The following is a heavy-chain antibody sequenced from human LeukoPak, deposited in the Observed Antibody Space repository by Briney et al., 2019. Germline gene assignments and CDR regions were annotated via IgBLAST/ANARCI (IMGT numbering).Heavy chain of an antibody. Sequence: GGSLRLSCAASGFTFSSYAMSWVRKAPGKGLEWVSAISGSGGSTYYADSVKGRFTISRDNSKNTLYLQMNSLRAEDTAVYYCAKQYAAASTYYWGQGTLVTVSS. J-gene: IGHJ4*02. CDR1: GFTFSSYA. CDR3: AKQYAAASTYY. CDR2: ISGSGGST. V-gene: IGHV3-23*01. D-gene: IGHD6-13*01.